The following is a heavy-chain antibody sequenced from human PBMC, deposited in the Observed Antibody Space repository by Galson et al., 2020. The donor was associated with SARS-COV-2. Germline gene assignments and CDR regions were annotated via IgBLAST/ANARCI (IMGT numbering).Heavy chain of an antibody. CDR3: ARLDDYGWLSFDY. D-gene: IGHD4-17*01. J-gene: IGHJ4*02. Sequence: GASVKVLCQASGGTFSSYAISWVRQAPGQGLEWMGGIIPIFGTANYAQKFQGRVTITADESTSTAYMELSSLRSEDTAVYYCARLDDYGWLSFDYWGQGTLVTVSS. V-gene: IGHV1-69*13. CDR1: GGTFSSYA. CDR2: IIPIFGTA.